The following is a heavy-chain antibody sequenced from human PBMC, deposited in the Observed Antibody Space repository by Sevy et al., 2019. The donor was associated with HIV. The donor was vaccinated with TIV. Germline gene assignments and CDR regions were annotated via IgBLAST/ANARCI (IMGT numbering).Heavy chain of an antibody. CDR2: INPNSGGT. D-gene: IGHD2-2*02. V-gene: IGHV1-2*02. CDR1: GYTFTGYY. J-gene: IGHJ6*03. Sequence: ASVKVSCKASGYTFTGYYMHWVRQAPGQGLEWMGWINPNSGGTNYAQKFQGRVTMTRDTSISTAYMELSMLRSDDTAVYYCARDGALVGIVVVPAAISDFTYYMDVWGKGTTVTVSS. CDR3: ARDGALVGIVVVPAAISDFTYYMDV.